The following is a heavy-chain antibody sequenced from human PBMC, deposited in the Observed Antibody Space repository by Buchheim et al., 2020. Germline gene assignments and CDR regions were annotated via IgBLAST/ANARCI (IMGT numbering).Heavy chain of an antibody. D-gene: IGHD5-24*01. V-gene: IGHV3-30*18. J-gene: IGHJ4*02. Sequence: QVQLVESGGGVVQPGRSLRLSCAASGFTFSSYGMHWVRQAPGKGLEWVAVISYDGSKKYYADSVKGRFTISRDNSKKTLYLQMNSLRAEDTAVYYCAKDDGYYWGQGTL. CDR2: ISYDGSKK. CDR1: GFTFSSYG. CDR3: AKDDGYY.